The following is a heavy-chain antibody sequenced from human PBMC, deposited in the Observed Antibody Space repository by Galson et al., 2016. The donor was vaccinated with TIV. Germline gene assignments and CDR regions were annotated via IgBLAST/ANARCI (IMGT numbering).Heavy chain of an antibody. CDR1: GFTFNSCN. V-gene: IGHV3-30*03. CDR2: IAYDGSDR. D-gene: IGHD2-2*01. J-gene: IGHJ4*02. Sequence: SLRLSCAASGFTFNSCNFHWVRQAPGKGLEWVAFIAYDGSDRYYGDSVKGRFTISRDDSRSSVYLQMNSLRPDDTALYYCAAFSCPSTGCRGLDFWGQGVLVTVSS. CDR3: AAFSCPSTGCRGLDF.